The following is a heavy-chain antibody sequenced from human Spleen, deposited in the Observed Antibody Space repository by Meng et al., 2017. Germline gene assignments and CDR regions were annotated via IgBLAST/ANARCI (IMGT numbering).Heavy chain of an antibody. Sequence: GGSLRLSCAASGFTFSSYAIHWVRQAPDKGLEWVAVISYDGSNKKYADSVKGRFTISRDNAKNSLYLQMNSLRAEDTAVYYCAFRSSGYYFDAFDIWGQGTMVTVSS. D-gene: IGHD3-22*01. V-gene: IGHV3-30*04. CDR1: GFTFSSYA. CDR3: AFRSSGYYFDAFDI. CDR2: ISYDGSNK. J-gene: IGHJ3*02.